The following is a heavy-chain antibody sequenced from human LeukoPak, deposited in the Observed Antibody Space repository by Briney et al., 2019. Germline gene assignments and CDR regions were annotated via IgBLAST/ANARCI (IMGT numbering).Heavy chain of an antibody. V-gene: IGHV3-23*01. Sequence: GGSLRLSRAASGFTFNNYAMTWVRQAPEKGLVWISSIIDSGISTYYGDSVKGRFTISRDNSKNTLYLQMNSLRAEDTAVYYCAKGSRGNYDSWGQGTLVTVSS. CDR2: IIDSGIST. CDR3: AKGSRGNYDS. D-gene: IGHD1-26*01. J-gene: IGHJ5*01. CDR1: GFTFNNYA.